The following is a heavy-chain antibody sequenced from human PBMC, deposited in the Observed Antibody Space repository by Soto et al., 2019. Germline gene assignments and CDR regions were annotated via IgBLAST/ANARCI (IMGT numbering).Heavy chain of an antibody. J-gene: IGHJ4*02. V-gene: IGHV3-23*01. CDR1: GFTFSNYA. Sequence: GGSLRLSCAASGFTFSNYAMTWVRQAPGKGLEWVSGISGSADSTYYAASVKGRFTISRDKSRNTLYLQMNSLRGEDTAVYYCAKDRPYGSPKFATVWGQGPLVTVYS. CDR3: AKDRPYGSPKFATV. D-gene: IGHD2-2*01. CDR2: ISGSADST.